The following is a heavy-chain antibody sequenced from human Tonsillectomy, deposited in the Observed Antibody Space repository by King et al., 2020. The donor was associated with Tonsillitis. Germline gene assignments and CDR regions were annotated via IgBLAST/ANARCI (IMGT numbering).Heavy chain of an antibody. CDR1: GGTFSSYA. J-gene: IGHJ3*02. V-gene: IGHV1-69*12. D-gene: IGHD3-22*01. Sequence: QLVQSGAEVKKPGSSVKVSCKVSGGTFSSYAISWVRQAPGQGLEWMGGIIPVFGTANYAQKFQGRVTITADESTNTAYMELSSLRSEDTAVYFCAGDTYYYDSSVYYYLDGLDIGGQGTMVTVSS. CDR3: AGDTYYYDSSVYYYLDGLDI. CDR2: IIPVFGTA.